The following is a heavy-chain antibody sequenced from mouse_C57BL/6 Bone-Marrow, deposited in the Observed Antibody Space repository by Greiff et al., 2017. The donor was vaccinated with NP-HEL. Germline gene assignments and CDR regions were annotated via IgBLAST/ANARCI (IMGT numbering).Heavy chain of an antibody. D-gene: IGHD1-1*01. Sequence: EVKLMESGGGLVQPGGSLKLSCAASGFTFSDYGMAWVRQAPRKGPEWVAFISNLAYSIYYADTVTGRFTISRENAKNTLYLEMSSLRSEDTAMYYCARYYYGSSFAYWGQGTLVTVSA. CDR3: ARYYYGSSFAY. V-gene: IGHV5-15*01. CDR2: ISNLAYSI. CDR1: GFTFSDYG. J-gene: IGHJ3*01.